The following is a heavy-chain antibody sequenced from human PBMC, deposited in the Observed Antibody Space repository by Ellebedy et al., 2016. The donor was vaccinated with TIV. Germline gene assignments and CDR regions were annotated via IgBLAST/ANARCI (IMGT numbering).Heavy chain of an antibody. CDR3: ARTDLRYGMDV. D-gene: IGHD3-16*01. V-gene: IGHV4-59*12. Sequence: SETLSLXCTVSGGSIGSYYWSWIRQPPGKGLEWIAYIHYSGSANYNPSLRSRVTLSLDRSKNQVSLELSSVTAADTAVYYCARTDLRYGMDVWGQGTTVTVSS. CDR2: IHYSGSA. CDR1: GGSIGSYY. J-gene: IGHJ6*02.